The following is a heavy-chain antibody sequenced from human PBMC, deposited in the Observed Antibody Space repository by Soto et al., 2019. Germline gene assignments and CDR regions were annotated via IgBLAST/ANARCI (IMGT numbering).Heavy chain of an antibody. J-gene: IGHJ4*02. CDR1: GFTFSSYW. CDR2: IKQDGSEK. V-gene: IGHV3-7*01. D-gene: IGHD3-3*01. CDR3: ARDSITIFGVAHPPGV. Sequence: GGSLRLSCAASGFTFSSYWMSWVRQAPGKGLEWVANIKQDGSEKYYVDSVKGRFTISRDNAKNSLYLQMNSLRAEDTAVYYCARDSITIFGVAHPPGVWGQGTLVTVSS.